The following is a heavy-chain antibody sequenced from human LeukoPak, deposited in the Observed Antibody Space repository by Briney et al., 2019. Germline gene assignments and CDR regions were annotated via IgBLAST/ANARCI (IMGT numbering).Heavy chain of an antibody. D-gene: IGHD2-2*01. CDR2: ISSSSSYI. V-gene: IGHV3-21*01. CDR1: GFTFSSYS. CDR3: ARVRGRDQLLDY. J-gene: IGHJ4*02. Sequence: PGGSLRLSCAASGFTFSSYSMNWVRQAPGKGLEWVSSISSSSSYIYYADSVKGRFTISRDNAKNSLYLQMNSLRAEDTAVYYCARVRGRDQLLDYWGQGTLVTVSS.